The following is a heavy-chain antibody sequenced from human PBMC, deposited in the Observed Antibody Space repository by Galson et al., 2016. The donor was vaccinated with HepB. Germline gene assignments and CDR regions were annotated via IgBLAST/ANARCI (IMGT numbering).Heavy chain of an antibody. CDR1: GASVSSGRYY. CDR3: TRVSDFHPDDSGFHFDS. D-gene: IGHD5/OR15-5a*01. CDR2: IYYGGST. J-gene: IGHJ4*02. V-gene: IGHV4-61*03. Sequence: ETLSLTCAVSGASVSSGRYYWTWIRQHPGKTLEWIGYIYYGGSTNYNPSVRGRVTISVDTSKNHFSLRLTSMTAADTADYYCTRVSDFHPDDSGFHFDSWCQGTLVTVSS.